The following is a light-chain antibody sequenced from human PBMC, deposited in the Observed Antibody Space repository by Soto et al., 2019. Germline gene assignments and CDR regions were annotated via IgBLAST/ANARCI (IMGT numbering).Light chain of an antibody. Sequence: QSALTQPASVSGSPGQSITISCTGTSTYNLVSWHQHHPGKAPKLMIYEGSNRPSGISNRFSGSKSGNTASLTISGLQAEDEADYYCSSYAGAVVFGGGTKLTVL. CDR2: EGS. J-gene: IGLJ2*01. CDR3: SSYAGAVV. V-gene: IGLV2-23*01. CDR1: STYNL.